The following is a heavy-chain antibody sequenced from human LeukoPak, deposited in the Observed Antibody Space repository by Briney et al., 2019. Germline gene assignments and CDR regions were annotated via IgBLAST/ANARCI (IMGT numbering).Heavy chain of an antibody. V-gene: IGHV4-39*01. D-gene: IGHD5-12*01. CDR1: GGSITSTTSY. Sequence: SETLSLTCAVSGGSITSTTSYWGWFRQPPGKGLEWIGRIYYSGSTFYNPSLKSRITISVDTSKNQFSLRLSSVTAADTAVYYCARIYGRGAFDIWGQGTMVTVSS. J-gene: IGHJ3*02. CDR3: ARIYGRGAFDI. CDR2: IYYSGST.